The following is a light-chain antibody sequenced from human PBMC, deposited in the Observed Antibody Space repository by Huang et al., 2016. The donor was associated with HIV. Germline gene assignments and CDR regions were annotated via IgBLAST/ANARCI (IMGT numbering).Light chain of an antibody. V-gene: IGKV1-39*01. Sequence: DIRMTQSPSSLSASVGDGVAITCRSSQSIGAYLNWYQQKPGKAPDLLIYAASTLQSGVPARFNGSGSGSDFTLTISSLQFEDLATYYCQQSFRTPYTFGQGSKLEIK. J-gene: IGKJ2*01. CDR2: AAS. CDR1: QSIGAY. CDR3: QQSFRTPYT.